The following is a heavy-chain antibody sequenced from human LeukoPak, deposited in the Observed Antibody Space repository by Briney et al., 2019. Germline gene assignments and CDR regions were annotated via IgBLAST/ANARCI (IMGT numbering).Heavy chain of an antibody. D-gene: IGHD3-22*01. Sequence: GGSLRLSCAASGFTFDDDAMHWVRQAPRKGLEWVSGISWNSGSISYADSVKGRVTISRDNAKNSLYLQMNGLRAEDTALYYCAEEYDSSGYYPNYFDYWGQGTLVSVSS. CDR3: AEEYDSSGYYPNYFDY. CDR1: GFTFDDDA. CDR2: ISWNSGSI. V-gene: IGHV3-9*01. J-gene: IGHJ4*02.